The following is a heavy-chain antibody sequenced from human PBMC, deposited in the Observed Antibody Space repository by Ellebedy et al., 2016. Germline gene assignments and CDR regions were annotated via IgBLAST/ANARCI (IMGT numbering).Heavy chain of an antibody. CDR2: IYPGDSDT. Sequence: ASVKVSCKGSGYSFTSYWIGWVRQMPGKGLEWMGIIYPGDSDTRYSPSFQGQVTISADKSISTAYLQWSSLKASDTAMYYCARFGYVVPAAILTTYYGMDVWGQGTTVTVSS. V-gene: IGHV5-51*01. CDR3: ARFGYVVPAAILTTYYGMDV. CDR1: GYSFTSYW. D-gene: IGHD2-2*02. J-gene: IGHJ6*02.